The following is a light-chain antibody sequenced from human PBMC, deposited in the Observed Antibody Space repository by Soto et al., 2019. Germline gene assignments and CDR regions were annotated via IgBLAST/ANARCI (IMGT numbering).Light chain of an antibody. V-gene: IGKV3-20*01. J-gene: IGKJ1*01. CDR3: QHYARSPRT. CDR1: QSVSSSY. CDR2: GAS. Sequence: EIVLTQSPGTLSLSPGERATLSCRASQSVSSSYIAWFQQKPGQAPRLLIYGASSRPTGIPDRFSGSGSATAFTLTISRLEPEDFAVYYCQHYARSPRTFGQGTKVEIK.